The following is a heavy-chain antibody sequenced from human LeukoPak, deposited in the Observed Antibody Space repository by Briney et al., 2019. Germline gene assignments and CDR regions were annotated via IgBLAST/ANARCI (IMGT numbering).Heavy chain of an antibody. J-gene: IGHJ4*02. Sequence: PGGSLRLSCAVSGFTFSIYAMAWVRQAPGKGLEWVAFIRYDGNNKYYADSVKGRFTISRDNSVNTLYIQMNSLRVEDTAVYFCSSGLFSDYWGQGTLVIVSS. CDR3: SSGLFSDY. D-gene: IGHD1-26*01. V-gene: IGHV3-30*02. CDR2: IRYDGNNK. CDR1: GFTFSIYA.